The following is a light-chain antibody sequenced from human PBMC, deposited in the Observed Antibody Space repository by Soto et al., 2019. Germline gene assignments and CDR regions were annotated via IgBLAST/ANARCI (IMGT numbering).Light chain of an antibody. CDR1: GSDVGGYNS. CDR2: EVS. Sequence: QSALTQPASASGSPGQSITISCTGTGSDVGGYNSVSWFQQHPSKAPKLIIYEVSHRPSGVSIRFSGSKSGNTASLTISGLQAEDEADYYCNSYTHISTLVFGTGTKVTVL. V-gene: IGLV2-14*01. CDR3: NSYTHISTLV. J-gene: IGLJ1*01.